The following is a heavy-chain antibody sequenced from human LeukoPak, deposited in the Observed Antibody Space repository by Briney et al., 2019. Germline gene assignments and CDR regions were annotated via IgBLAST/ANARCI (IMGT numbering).Heavy chain of an antibody. Sequence: PSETLSLTCTVPGGSISTNYWSWIRQPPGKGLEWIGYIHYSGSTDYNPSLKSRVTISVDPSKNQFSLKLSSVTAADTAVYYCARGLSQQPDAFDIWGRGTMVAASS. CDR3: ARGLSQQPDAFDI. CDR2: IHYSGST. CDR1: GGSISTNY. D-gene: IGHD6-13*01. V-gene: IGHV4-59*01. J-gene: IGHJ3*02.